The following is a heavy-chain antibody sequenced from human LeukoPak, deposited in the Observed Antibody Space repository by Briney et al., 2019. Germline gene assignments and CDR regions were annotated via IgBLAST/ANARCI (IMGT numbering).Heavy chain of an antibody. J-gene: IGHJ4*02. CDR2: INPKSGGT. V-gene: IGHV1-2*02. CDR1: GYTFTGYY. Sequence: GASVKVSCKASGYTFTGYYMHWLRQAPGQGPEWMGWINPKSGGTNYAQKFQDRVTMTRDTSIRIVYMELSRLRSDDTAVYYCARDPNYSSEYFDYWGQGTLVIVSS. CDR3: ARDPNYSSEYFDY. D-gene: IGHD4-11*01.